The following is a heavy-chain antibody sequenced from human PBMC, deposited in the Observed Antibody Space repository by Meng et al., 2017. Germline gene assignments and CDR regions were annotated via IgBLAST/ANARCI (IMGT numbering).Heavy chain of an antibody. CDR3: ARSGYRGAFDI. Sequence: SETLSLTCTVSGGSVSSGSYYWSWIRQPPGKGLEWIGYIYYSGSTNYNPSLKSRVTISVDTSKNQFSLKLSSVTAADTAVYYCARSGYRGAFDIWGQGTMVPVSS. CDR2: IYYSGST. CDR1: GGSVSSGSYY. V-gene: IGHV4-61*01. J-gene: IGHJ3*02. D-gene: IGHD6-25*01.